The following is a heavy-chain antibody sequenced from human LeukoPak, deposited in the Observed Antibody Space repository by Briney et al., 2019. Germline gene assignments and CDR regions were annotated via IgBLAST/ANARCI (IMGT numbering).Heavy chain of an antibody. CDR3: ARSPSLEYCSSTGCYLGY. Sequence: ASVKVSCKASGGTFSSYAISWVRQAPGQGLEWMEGIIPIFGTANYAQKFQGRVTITADESTSTAYMELSSLRSEDTAVYYCARSPSLEYCSSTGCYLGYSGQGTLVTVSS. D-gene: IGHD2-2*01. J-gene: IGHJ4*02. CDR2: IIPIFGTA. V-gene: IGHV1-69*01. CDR1: GGTFSSYA.